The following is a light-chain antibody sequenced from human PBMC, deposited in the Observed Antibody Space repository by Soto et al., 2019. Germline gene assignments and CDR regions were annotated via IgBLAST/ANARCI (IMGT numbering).Light chain of an antibody. J-gene: IGLJ1*01. Sequence: QSALTQPASVSGSPGQSITISCTGTSSDIGTYNLVSWYQHYPGKAPKLMIYEGIKRPSGVSNRFSGSKSGNTAFLTISGLQAEDEADYYCCSYAGSGTDNYVFGSGTKPTVL. V-gene: IGLV2-23*01. CDR3: CSYAGSGTDNYV. CDR1: SSDIGTYNL. CDR2: EGI.